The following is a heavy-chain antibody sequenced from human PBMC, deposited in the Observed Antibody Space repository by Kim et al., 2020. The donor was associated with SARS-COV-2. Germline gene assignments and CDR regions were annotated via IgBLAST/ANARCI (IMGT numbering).Heavy chain of an antibody. D-gene: IGHD2-15*01. CDR2: VYTSGST. V-gene: IGHV3-23*03. J-gene: IGHJ3*02. Sequence: GGSLRLSCAASGFTFSNYAVGWVRQAPGKGLEWVSIVYTSGSTYYADSVKGRFTISGDNSKNTVYVQMNSLRAEDTAVYYCAKMVVTSLSAFDIWGQGTMVTVSS. CDR1: GFTFSNYA. CDR3: AKMVVTSLSAFDI.